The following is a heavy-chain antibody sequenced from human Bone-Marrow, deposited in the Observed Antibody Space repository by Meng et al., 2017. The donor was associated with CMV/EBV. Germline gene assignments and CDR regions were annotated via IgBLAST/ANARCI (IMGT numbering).Heavy chain of an antibody. J-gene: IGHJ4*02. CDR3: ARDNNWGPDY. CDR2: IHPHRGNT. Sequence: ASVKVSCKASGGTFSSYAISWVRQAPGQGLEWMGWIHPHRGNTNYAQQLQGRVTLTRDTSINTGYMELNRLTSYYTAVYYCARDNNWGPDYWGQGTLVTVSS. V-gene: IGHV1-2*02. CDR1: GGTFSSYA. D-gene: IGHD7-27*01.